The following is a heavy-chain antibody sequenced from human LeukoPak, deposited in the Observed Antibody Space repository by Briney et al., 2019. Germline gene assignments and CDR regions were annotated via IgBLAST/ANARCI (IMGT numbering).Heavy chain of an antibody. D-gene: IGHD3-22*01. J-gene: IGHJ6*03. V-gene: IGHV5-51*01. CDR1: GYSFTSYW. CDR3: ARHVAYDSSGYYLGPRGLYYYYYYMDV. CDR2: IYPGDSDT. Sequence: GESLKISCKGSGYSFTSYWIGWVRQMPGKGLEWMGIIYPGDSDTRYSPSFQGQVTISADKSISTAYLQWSSLKASDTAMYYCARHVAYDSSGYYLGPRGLYYYYYYMDVWGKGTTVTVSS.